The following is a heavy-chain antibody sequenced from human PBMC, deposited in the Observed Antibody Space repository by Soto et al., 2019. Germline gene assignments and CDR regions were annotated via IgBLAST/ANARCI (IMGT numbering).Heavy chain of an antibody. D-gene: IGHD3-10*01. CDR3: ATPPGGGGY. V-gene: IGHV3-53*01. CDR2: IYSGGYT. CDR1: GFTVSNNY. J-gene: IGHJ4*02. Sequence: EVQLVESGGGLIQPGGSLRLSCAVSGFTVSNNYMSWVRQAPGKGLEGVSVIYSGGYTAYGDSVKGRFTISRDNSKNTLNLKRNSRGARAPAVFYRATPPGGGGYWGQGTLVTVSS.